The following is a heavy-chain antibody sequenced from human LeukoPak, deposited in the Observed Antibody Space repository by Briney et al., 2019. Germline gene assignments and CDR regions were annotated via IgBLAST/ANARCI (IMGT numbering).Heavy chain of an antibody. J-gene: IGHJ4*02. CDR2: IHDSGST. Sequence: SETLSLTCTVSGGSISNYYWSWIRQSPEKGLEWIGYIHDSGSTNYNPSLKSRVTISVDTSKNQFSLKLNSVTAADTAVYYCARVASNLFGYASFDYWGQGTLVTVSS. CDR1: GGSISNYY. V-gene: IGHV4-59*08. D-gene: IGHD2-2*01. CDR3: ARVASNLFGYASFDY.